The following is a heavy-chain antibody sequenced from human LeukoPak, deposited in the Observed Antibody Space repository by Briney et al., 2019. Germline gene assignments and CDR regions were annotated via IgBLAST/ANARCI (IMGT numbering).Heavy chain of an antibody. D-gene: IGHD1-26*01. CDR2: IKQDGSEK. J-gene: IGHJ4*02. CDR3: ARDMGIGSSGFDY. CDR1: GFTFSSYW. Sequence: GGSLRLSCAASGFTFSSYWMSWVRRAPGKGLEWVANIKQDGSEKYYVDSVKGRFTISRDNAKNSLYLQMNSLRAEDTAVYYCARDMGIGSSGFDYWGQGTLVTVSS. V-gene: IGHV3-7*03.